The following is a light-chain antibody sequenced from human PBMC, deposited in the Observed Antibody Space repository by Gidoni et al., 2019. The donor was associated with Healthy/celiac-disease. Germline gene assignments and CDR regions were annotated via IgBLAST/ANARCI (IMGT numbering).Light chain of an antibody. CDR2: DAS. CDR3: QQRSNWPPIT. J-gene: IGKJ5*01. V-gene: IGKV3-11*01. Sequence: EIVLTQSPATLSFSPGERAPLSCRASQSVSSYLAWYQQKPRQAPWLLIYDASTRATGIPARFSGSGSGTDFTLTSSSLEPEDFAVYYCQQRSNWPPITFGQGIRLEIK. CDR1: QSVSSY.